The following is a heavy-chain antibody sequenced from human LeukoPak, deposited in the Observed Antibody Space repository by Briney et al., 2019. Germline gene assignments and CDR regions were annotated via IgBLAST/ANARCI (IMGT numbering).Heavy chain of an antibody. CDR3: ARRLVDSGASQVSDY. CDR1: GVSFSGYY. J-gene: IGHJ4*02. D-gene: IGHD2-15*01. V-gene: IGHV4-34*01. Sequence: SETLSLTCAVYGVSFSGYYWSWIRQSPGKGLEWIGEINDSGITNCNPSLKSRASLSVDTSKNQFSLRLSSVTAADTAVYYCARRLVDSGASQVSDYWGQGTLVTVSS. CDR2: INDSGIT.